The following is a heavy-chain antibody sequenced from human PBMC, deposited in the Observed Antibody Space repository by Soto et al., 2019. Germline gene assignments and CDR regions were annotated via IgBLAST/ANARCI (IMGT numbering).Heavy chain of an antibody. Sequence: SVKVSCKASGGTFSSYAISWVRQAPEQGLEWMGGIIPIFGTANYAQKFQGRVTITADESTSTAYMELSSLRSEDTAVYYCARDRAEPFFDYWGQGTLVTVSS. V-gene: IGHV1-69*13. CDR1: GGTFSSYA. CDR3: ARDRAEPFFDY. CDR2: IIPIFGTA. J-gene: IGHJ4*02.